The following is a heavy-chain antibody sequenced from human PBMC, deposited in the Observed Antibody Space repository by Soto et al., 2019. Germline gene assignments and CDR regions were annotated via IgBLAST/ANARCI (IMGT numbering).Heavy chain of an antibody. CDR3: ARDRGVVVPADYDGMDV. CDR1: GGSISSGGYY. CDR2: LYYSGST. Sequence: QVQLQESGPGLVKPSQTLSLTCTVSGGSISSGGYYWSWIRQHPGKGLEWIGYLYYSGSTYYNPSLKSRVTISVDTSKNQCSLKLSSVTAADTAVYYCARDRGVVVPADYDGMDVWGQGTTVTVSS. J-gene: IGHJ6*02. V-gene: IGHV4-31*03. D-gene: IGHD2-2*01.